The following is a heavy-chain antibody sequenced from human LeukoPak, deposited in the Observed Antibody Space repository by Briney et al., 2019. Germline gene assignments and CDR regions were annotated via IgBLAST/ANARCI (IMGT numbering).Heavy chain of an antibody. Sequence: ASVKVSCKASGYTFTGYYMHWVRQAPGQGLEWMGWINPNSGGTNYAQKFQGWVTMTRDTSISTAYMELSRLRPDDTAVYYCARGSIAVAGPHYYYGMDVWGQGTTVTVSS. V-gene: IGHV1-2*04. J-gene: IGHJ6*02. D-gene: IGHD6-19*01. CDR1: GYTFTGYY. CDR2: INPNSGGT. CDR3: ARGSIAVAGPHYYYGMDV.